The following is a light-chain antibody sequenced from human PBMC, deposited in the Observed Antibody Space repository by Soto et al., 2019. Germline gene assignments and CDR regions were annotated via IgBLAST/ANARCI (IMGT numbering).Light chain of an antibody. CDR2: DAS. V-gene: IGKV3-20*01. CDR3: QKYGSSGT. Sequence: EIVLTQSPGTLSLSPGERATLSCRASQSVSSSYLAWYQQKPGQAPSLLIYDASNRATGIPDRFSGSGSGTDFTLNISRLEPEDFAVYYCQKYGSSGTFGQGTKVDIK. CDR1: QSVSSSY. J-gene: IGKJ1*01.